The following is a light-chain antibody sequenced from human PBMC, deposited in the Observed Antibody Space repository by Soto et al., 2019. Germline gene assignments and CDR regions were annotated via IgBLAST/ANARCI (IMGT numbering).Light chain of an antibody. CDR3: QQYNSYSWT. CDR2: GAS. V-gene: IGKV3-20*01. CDR1: QSVSSSY. Sequence: EIVLKQSPGTLSLSQGERATLSCRASQSVSSSYLAWYQQKPGQAPRLLIYGASSRATGIPDRFSGSGSGTEFTLTISSLQPDDFATYYCQQYNSYSWTFGQGTKVDI. J-gene: IGKJ1*01.